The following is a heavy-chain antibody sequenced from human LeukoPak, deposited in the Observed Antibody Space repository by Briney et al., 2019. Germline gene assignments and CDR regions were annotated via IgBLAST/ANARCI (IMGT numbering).Heavy chain of an antibody. CDR3: ARRSSGYADRNFDY. D-gene: IGHD5-12*01. Sequence: SETLSLTCAVYGGSLSGYYWSWIRQPPGKGLEWIGSIYYSGSTYYNPSLKSRVTISVDTSKNQFSLKLSSVTAADTAVYYCARRSSGYADRNFDYWGQGTLVTVSS. J-gene: IGHJ4*02. CDR1: GGSLSGYY. V-gene: IGHV4-34*01. CDR2: IYYSGST.